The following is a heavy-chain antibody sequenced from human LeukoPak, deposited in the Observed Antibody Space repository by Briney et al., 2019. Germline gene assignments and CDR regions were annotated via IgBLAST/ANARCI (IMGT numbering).Heavy chain of an antibody. CDR2: IRTYNGNT. CDR1: GYTFTTYG. V-gene: IGHV1-18*01. Sequence: ASVKVSCKASGYTFTTYGISWVRQAPGQGLEWMGWIRTYNGNTNYAQNLQGRVTMTTDTSTTTAYMELRSLRSDDTAVYYCARESHMITFEDWGQGTLVTVSS. J-gene: IGHJ4*02. CDR3: ARESHMITFED. D-gene: IGHD3-16*01.